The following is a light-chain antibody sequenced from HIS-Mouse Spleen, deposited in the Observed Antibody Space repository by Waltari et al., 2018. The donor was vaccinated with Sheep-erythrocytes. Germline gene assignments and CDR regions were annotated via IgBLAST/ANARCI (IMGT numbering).Light chain of an antibody. Sequence: QSVLTQPPSASGTPGQRVTISCSGSSSNIGSNYVYWYQQLPGTAPKLLIYWNNPRPSGVPDRFSGSKSGTSASLAISGLRSEDEADYYCAAWDDSLSGVVFGGGTKLTVL. J-gene: IGLJ2*01. CDR2: WNN. CDR3: AAWDDSLSGVV. V-gene: IGLV1-47*01. CDR1: SSNIGSNY.